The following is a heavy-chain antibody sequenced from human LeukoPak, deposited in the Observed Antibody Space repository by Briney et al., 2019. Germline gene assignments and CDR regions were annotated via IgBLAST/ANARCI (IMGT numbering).Heavy chain of an antibody. D-gene: IGHD2-21*02. CDR1: GFTVSSNY. CDR3: ASLYCGGDCPRPLYYYGMDV. V-gene: IGHV3-66*01. J-gene: IGHJ6*02. Sequence: GGSLRLSCAASGFTVSSNYMSWVRQAPGKGLEWVSVIYSGGSTYYADSVKGRFTISRDNSKKTLYLQVNSLRAEDTAVYYCASLYCGGDCPRPLYYYGMDVWGQGTTVTVSS. CDR2: IYSGGST.